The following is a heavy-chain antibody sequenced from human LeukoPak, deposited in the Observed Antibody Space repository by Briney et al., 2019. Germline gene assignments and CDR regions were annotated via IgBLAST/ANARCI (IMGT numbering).Heavy chain of an antibody. V-gene: IGHV4-59*08. D-gene: IGHD2-21*01. J-gene: IGHJ4*02. CDR2: IYYSGST. Sequence: SETLSLTCTVSGGSISSYYWSWIRQPPGKGLEWIGYIYYSGSTNYNPSLKSRVTISVDTSKNQFSLKLSSVTAADTAVYYCARQEHDPFFGYWGQGTLVTVSS. CDR1: GGSISSYY. CDR3: ARQEHDPFFGY.